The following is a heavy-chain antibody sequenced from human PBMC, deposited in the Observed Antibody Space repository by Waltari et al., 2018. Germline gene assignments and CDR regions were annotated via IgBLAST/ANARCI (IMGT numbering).Heavy chain of an antibody. D-gene: IGHD3-16*02. Sequence: EVQVVESGGGSVQPGGSLVLSCTASGGTFSPPWVHWVRQIPGNGLMWVSGVNLYGSTTRFADPVKGRFTISRDNARNAVHLQMNSLRADDTAVYFCGTLDVVASWGQGTLVTVSS. CDR2: VNLYGSTT. V-gene: IGHV3-74*01. CDR3: GTLDVVAS. J-gene: IGHJ5*02. CDR1: GGTFSPPW.